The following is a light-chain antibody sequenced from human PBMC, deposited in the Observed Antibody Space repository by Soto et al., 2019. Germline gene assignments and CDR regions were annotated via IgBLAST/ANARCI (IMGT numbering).Light chain of an antibody. CDR3: SSYRSIGSLV. Sequence: QSALTQPPSVSGSPGQSITISCTGTSSDVGGYKYVSWYQQHPSKAPKVIIYKVSNRPSGVSTRFTASKSGNTASPTISALQAADEGDYYCSSYRSIGSLVFGTGTKLTVL. J-gene: IGLJ1*01. V-gene: IGLV2-14*01. CDR1: SSDVGGYKY. CDR2: KVS.